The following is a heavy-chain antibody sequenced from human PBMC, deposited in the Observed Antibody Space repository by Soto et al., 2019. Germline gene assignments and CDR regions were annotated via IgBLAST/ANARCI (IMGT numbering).Heavy chain of an antibody. CDR2: ISHTGST. CDR3: ARAVTPYFGTWFDP. D-gene: IGHD3-10*01. CDR1: GGSITSGNTYF. V-gene: IGHV4-30-2*01. J-gene: IGHJ5*02. Sequence: PSETLSLTCAVSGGSITSGNTYFWSWIRQPPGKGLEWIGSISHTGSTSYNPSLKSRVSMSVDKSKNQFSLKLSSVTAADMAVYYCARAVTPYFGTWFDPWGQGTLVTVSS.